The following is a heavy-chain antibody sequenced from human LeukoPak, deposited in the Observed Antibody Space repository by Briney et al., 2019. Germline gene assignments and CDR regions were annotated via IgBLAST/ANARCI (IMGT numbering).Heavy chain of an antibody. D-gene: IGHD6-19*01. CDR2: IYYSGST. V-gene: IGHV4-39*01. CDR1: GGSISSSSYY. J-gene: IGHJ4*02. Sequence: PSETLSLTCTVSGGSISSSSYYWGWIRQPPGKGLGWIGSIYYSGSTYYNPSLKSRVTISVDTSKNQFSLKLSSVTAADTAVYYCARRRAVAGTKSLYYFDYWGQGTLVTVSS. CDR3: ARRRAVAGTKSLYYFDY.